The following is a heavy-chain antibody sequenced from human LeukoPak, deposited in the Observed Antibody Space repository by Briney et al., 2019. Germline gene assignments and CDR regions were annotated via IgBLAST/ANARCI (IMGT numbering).Heavy chain of an antibody. CDR3: ARGHVGSWGY. Sequence: PSETLSLTCAVYGGSFSGYYWSWIRQPPGKGLEWIGEINHSGSTNYNPSLKSRVTISVDTSKNQFSLKLSSVTAADTAVYYCARGHVGSWGYWGQGTLVTVSS. CDR1: GGSFSGYY. CDR2: INHSGST. V-gene: IGHV4-34*01. D-gene: IGHD6-13*01. J-gene: IGHJ4*02.